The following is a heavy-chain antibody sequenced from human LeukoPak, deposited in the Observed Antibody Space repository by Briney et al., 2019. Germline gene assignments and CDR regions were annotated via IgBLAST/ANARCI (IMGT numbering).Heavy chain of an antibody. V-gene: IGHV4-4*07. CDR2: IYTSGST. CDR1: GGSISNYY. Sequence: PSETLSLTCTVSGGSISNYYWCWIRQPAGKGLEWNGRIYTSGSTNYNPSLKSRVTMSVDTSKNQFSLKLSSVTAADTAVYYCARVSYSSNWYYFDYWGQGTLVTVSS. D-gene: IGHD6-13*01. CDR3: ARVSYSSNWYYFDY. J-gene: IGHJ4*02.